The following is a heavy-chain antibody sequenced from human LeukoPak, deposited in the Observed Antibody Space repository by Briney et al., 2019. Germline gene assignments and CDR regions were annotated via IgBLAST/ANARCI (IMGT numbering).Heavy chain of an antibody. CDR1: GYSFTSYW. Sequence: GESLKNSCKGSGYSFTSYWIGWVRQMRGKSLEWIGIIYPGDSDSRYSPSCQYQVTISADKSISTPYLHWSSLKAPDTAHYDRARRLSSGSYRNWFDPWGGGTVVSVSS. J-gene: IGHJ5*02. V-gene: IGHV5-51*01. CDR3: ARRLSSGSYRNWFDP. CDR2: IYPGDSDS. D-gene: IGHD1-26*01.